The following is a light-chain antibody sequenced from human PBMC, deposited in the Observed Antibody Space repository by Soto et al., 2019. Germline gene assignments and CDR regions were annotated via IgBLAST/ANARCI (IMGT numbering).Light chain of an antibody. V-gene: IGLV2-8*01. CDR1: SNDVGGYNY. Sequence: QSALTQPPSASGSPGQSVTISCTGTSNDVGGYNYVSWYQQRPGKAPKLMIYEVNKRPSGVPDRFSGSKSGNTASLTVSGLQAEDEADYYCTSYAGSNKLGVFGTGTKVTVL. J-gene: IGLJ1*01. CDR3: TSYAGSNKLGV. CDR2: EVN.